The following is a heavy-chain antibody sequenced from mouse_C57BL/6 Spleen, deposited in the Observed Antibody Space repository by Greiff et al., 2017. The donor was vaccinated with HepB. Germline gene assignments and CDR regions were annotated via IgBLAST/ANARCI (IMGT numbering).Heavy chain of an antibody. J-gene: IGHJ2*01. CDR3: ARGAGYPFDY. V-gene: IGHV1-50*01. CDR1: GYTFTSYW. D-gene: IGHD3-1*01. Sequence: VQLQQPGAELVKPGASVKLSCKASGYTFTSYWMQWVKQRPGQGLEWIGQIDPSDSYTNYNQKFKGKATLTVDTSSSTAYMQLSSLTSEDSAVYYCARGAGYPFDYWGQGTTLTVSS. CDR2: IDPSDSYT.